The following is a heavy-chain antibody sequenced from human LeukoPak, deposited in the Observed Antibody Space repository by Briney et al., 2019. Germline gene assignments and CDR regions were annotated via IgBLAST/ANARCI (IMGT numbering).Heavy chain of an antibody. Sequence: PGGSLRLSCAASGFTVSGTHMSWVRQAPGKGLEWVSAMYTGGTTYYADSVMGRFTVSRDSSMNTLFLHMNSLRDDDTAVYYCAKDEATSGGGLASWGQGTLVTVSS. J-gene: IGHJ4*02. D-gene: IGHD3-16*01. CDR2: MYTGGTT. CDR3: AKDEATSGGGLAS. CDR1: GFTVSGTH. V-gene: IGHV3-53*01.